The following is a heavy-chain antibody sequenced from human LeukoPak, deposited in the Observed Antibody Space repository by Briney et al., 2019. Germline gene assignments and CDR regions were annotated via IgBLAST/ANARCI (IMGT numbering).Heavy chain of an antibody. CDR3: ARDLPDPDIVVVPAAILSAYYYGMDV. Sequence: GGSLRLSCAASGFTFSSYSMNWVRQAPGKGLEWVSSISSSSYIYYADSVKGRFTISRDNAKNSLYLQMNSLRAEDTAVYYCARDLPDPDIVVVPAAILSAYYYGMDVWGQGTTVTVSS. CDR2: ISSSSYI. J-gene: IGHJ6*02. D-gene: IGHD2-2*02. CDR1: GFTFSSYS. V-gene: IGHV3-21*01.